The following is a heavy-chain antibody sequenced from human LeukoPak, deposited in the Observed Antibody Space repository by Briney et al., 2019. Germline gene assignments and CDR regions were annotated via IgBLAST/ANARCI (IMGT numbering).Heavy chain of an antibody. J-gene: IGHJ4*02. D-gene: IGHD3-16*02. V-gene: IGHV4-39*01. CDR1: GDSTSSDRYY. CDR2: IYYSGST. Sequence: NPSETLSLTCTVSGDSTSSDRYYGGWVRQPPGKGLEWIVNIYYSGSTYYNPSLKSRVAMSVDTSKNQFFLKLSSVTAADTAVYYCARSRSTGGVIVFHYFDYWGQGTLVTVSS. CDR3: ARSRSTGGVIVFHYFDY.